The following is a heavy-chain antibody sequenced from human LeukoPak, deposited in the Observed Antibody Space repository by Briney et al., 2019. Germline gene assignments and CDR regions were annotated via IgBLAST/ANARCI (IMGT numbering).Heavy chain of an antibody. CDR1: GYTFTNYP. D-gene: IGHD2-2*01. CDR2: VSAGNGNT. Sequence: ASVKVSCKASGYTFTNYPIHWVRQAPGQRLEWMGWVSAGNGNTKYSQKFQGRVTITRDTSASTAYMELSSLRSEDTAVYYCAIYQLLPGGAFDIWGQGTMVTVSS. CDR3: AIYQLLPGGAFDI. J-gene: IGHJ3*02. V-gene: IGHV1-3*01.